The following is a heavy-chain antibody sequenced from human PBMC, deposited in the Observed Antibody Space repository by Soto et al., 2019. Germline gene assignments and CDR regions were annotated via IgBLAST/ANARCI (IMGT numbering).Heavy chain of an antibody. J-gene: IGHJ4*02. D-gene: IGHD3-3*01. CDR1: GFTFSSYA. CDR3: AKSYQYSTIFGVVIIPPFDY. V-gene: IGHV3-23*01. CDR2: ISGSGGST. Sequence: EVQLLESGGGLVQPGGSLRLSCAASGFTFSSYAMSWVRQAPGKGLEWVSAISGSGGSTYYADSVKGRFTISRDNSKNTLYLQMNSLRAEDTAVYYCAKSYQYSTIFGVVIIPPFDYWGQGTLVTVSS.